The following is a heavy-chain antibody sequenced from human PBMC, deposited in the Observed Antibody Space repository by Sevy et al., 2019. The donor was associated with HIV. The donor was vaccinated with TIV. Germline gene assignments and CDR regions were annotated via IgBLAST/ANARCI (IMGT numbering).Heavy chain of an antibody. V-gene: IGHV4-39*01. Sequence: SETLSRTCTISGGSISSSSYYWGWIRQPPGKGLEWMGSLYSTGATSYNPSLESRVTVSADTSRNRFNLKLDSVSAADTHGYYCATPLPSGCVEGTGSYFDLWDRGTLVTVSS. CDR1: GGSISSSSYY. D-gene: IGHD5-12*01. CDR3: ATPLPSGCVEGTGSYFDL. CDR2: LYSTGAT. J-gene: IGHJ2*01.